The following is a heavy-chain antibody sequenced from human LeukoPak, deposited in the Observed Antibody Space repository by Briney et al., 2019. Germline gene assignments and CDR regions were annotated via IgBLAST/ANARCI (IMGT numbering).Heavy chain of an antibody. D-gene: IGHD4-17*01. V-gene: IGHV4-59*01. CDR3: ARYSRKGDYILDY. CDR1: GASISSDY. J-gene: IGHJ4*02. Sequence: SETLSLTCSVSGASISSDYWSWIRQPPGKGLEWMGYIHYTGDSNYNPSLKSRITMSVDTSNNQFSLKVTSVTTADTAMYYCARYSRKGDYILDYWGQGTLVTVSS. CDR2: IHYTGDS.